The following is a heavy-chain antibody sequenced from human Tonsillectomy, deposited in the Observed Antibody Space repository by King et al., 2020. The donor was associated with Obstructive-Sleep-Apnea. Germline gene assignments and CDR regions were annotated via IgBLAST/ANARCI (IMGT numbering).Heavy chain of an antibody. CDR3: AALGGYCSRTRCFDSYISYDYYSGMDV. V-gene: IGHV3-30*03. CDR2: ISYDGVNK. CDR1: GFTFSIYG. Sequence: VQLVESGGGVVQPGRSLRLSCAASGFTFSIYGMHWVRQAPGKGLEWVAVISYDGVNKYYADSVKGRFTISRDNSMNTLYLQMNSLRAEDTAMYYCAALGGYCSRTRCFDSYISYDYYSGMDVWGRGTTVTVSS. D-gene: IGHD2-2*03. J-gene: IGHJ6*02.